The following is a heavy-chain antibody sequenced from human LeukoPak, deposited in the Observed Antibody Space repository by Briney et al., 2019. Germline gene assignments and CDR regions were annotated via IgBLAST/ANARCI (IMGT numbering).Heavy chain of an antibody. J-gene: IGHJ4*02. CDR2: IYYSGST. CDR1: GGSISSYY. CDR3: ARVRSGWYGVSEVDY. D-gene: IGHD6-19*01. V-gene: IGHV4-59*01. Sequence: PSETLSLTCTVSGGSISSYYWSWIRQPPGKGLEWIGYIYYSGSTNYNPSLKSRVTISVDTSKNQFSPKLSSVIAADTAVYYCARVRSGWYGVSEVDYWGQGTLVTVSS.